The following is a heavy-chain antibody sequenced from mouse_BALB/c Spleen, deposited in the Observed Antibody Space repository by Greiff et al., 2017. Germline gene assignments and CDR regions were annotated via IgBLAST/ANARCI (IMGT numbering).Heavy chain of an antibody. V-gene: IGHV5-6-5*01. J-gene: IGHJ4*01. D-gene: IGHD2-3*01. Sequence: EVKLVESGGGLVKPGGSLKLSCAASGFTFSSYAMSWVRQTPEKRLEWVASISSGGSTYYPDSVKGRFTISRDNARNILYLQMSSLRSEDTAMYYCARDDGYYVGYAMDYWGQGTSVTVSS. CDR2: ISSGGST. CDR1: GFTFSSYA. CDR3: ARDDGYYVGYAMDY.